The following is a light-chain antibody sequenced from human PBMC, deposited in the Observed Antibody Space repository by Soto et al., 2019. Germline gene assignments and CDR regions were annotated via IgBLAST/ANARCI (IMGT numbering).Light chain of an antibody. Sequence: DIQMTQSPSSPSASIGDRVTITCRASQSITDYLNWYQQKPGKAPKLLIYAAYSLQSGVPSRFSGSGSGTDFSLTISSLQPEDSATYYCQQTYSSPVTFGQGTKVDIK. CDR1: QSITDY. J-gene: IGKJ2*01. V-gene: IGKV1-39*01. CDR3: QQTYSSPVT. CDR2: AAY.